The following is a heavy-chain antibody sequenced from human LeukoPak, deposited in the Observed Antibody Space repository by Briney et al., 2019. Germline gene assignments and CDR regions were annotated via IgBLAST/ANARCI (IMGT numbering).Heavy chain of an antibody. V-gene: IGHV4-38-2*02. J-gene: IGHJ6*03. Sequence: SETLSLTCTVSGYSISSGYYWGWIRQPPGKGLEWVGSIYHSGSTYYNPSLKSRVTMSVDTSKNQFSLKLSSVTAADTAMYYCAREVADYGGYYYYHYMDVWGKGTTVTISS. D-gene: IGHD4-23*01. CDR1: GYSISSGYY. CDR3: AREVADYGGYYYYHYMDV. CDR2: IYHSGST.